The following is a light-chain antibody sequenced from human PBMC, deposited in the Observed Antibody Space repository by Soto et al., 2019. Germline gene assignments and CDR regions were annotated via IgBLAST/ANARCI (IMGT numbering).Light chain of an antibody. Sequence: QSALTQPPSASGSPGQSVTISCTGTSSDVGGYNYVSWYQQYPGRAPKLMIYEVTKRPSGVPDRFSGSKSGNTASLTVSGLQAEDEVDYYWSAYAASNNFYFVFGGGTKVTVL. V-gene: IGLV2-8*01. J-gene: IGLJ3*02. CDR2: EVT. CDR1: SSDVGGYNY. CDR3: SAYAASNNFYFV.